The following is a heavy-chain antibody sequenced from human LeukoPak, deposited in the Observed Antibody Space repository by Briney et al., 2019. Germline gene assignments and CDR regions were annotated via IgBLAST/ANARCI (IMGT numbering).Heavy chain of an antibody. CDR1: NGFDSYY. CDR2: ITYRGSG. Sequence: SETLSLTCAVYNGFDSYYMTIVRQPPGKGLEWVGEITYRGSGNYNPSLKGRATISINVSQRQFSLSLRSVTAADTAVYYCARRHVAWNGQRWGHFDYWGQGTLVTVSS. CDR3: ARRHVAWNGQRWGHFDY. D-gene: IGHD1-1*01. J-gene: IGHJ4*02. V-gene: IGHV4-34*01.